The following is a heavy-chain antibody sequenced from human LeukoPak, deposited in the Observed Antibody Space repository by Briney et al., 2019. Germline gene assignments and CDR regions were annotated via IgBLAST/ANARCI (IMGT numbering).Heavy chain of an antibody. Sequence: PGQSLRLSCAASGFTFSSYTMNWVRQAPGKGLEWGSYISGSSSTIYYADSVKGRFTISRDNAKNSLYLQMNSLRDEDTAVYYCARIRYYYDSSGYCFFDYWGQGALVTVSS. J-gene: IGHJ4*02. CDR2: ISGSSSTI. CDR1: GFTFSSYT. D-gene: IGHD3-22*01. V-gene: IGHV3-48*02. CDR3: ARIRYYYDSSGYCFFDY.